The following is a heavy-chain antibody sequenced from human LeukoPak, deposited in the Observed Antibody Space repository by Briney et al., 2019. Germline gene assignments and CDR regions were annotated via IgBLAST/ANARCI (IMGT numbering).Heavy chain of an antibody. CDR2: ISAYNGNT. Sequence: ASVKVSCKASGYTFTSYGISWVRQAPGQGLEWMGWISAYNGNTNCAQKLQGRVTMTTDTSTSTAYMELRSLRSDDTAVYYCARGRTTVTTYYYYYYYMDVWGKGTTVTVSS. CDR3: ARGRTTVTTYYYYYYYMDV. D-gene: IGHD4-11*01. V-gene: IGHV1-18*01. J-gene: IGHJ6*03. CDR1: GYTFTSYG.